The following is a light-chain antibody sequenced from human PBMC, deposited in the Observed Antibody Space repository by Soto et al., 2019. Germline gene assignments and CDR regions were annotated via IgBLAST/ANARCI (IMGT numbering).Light chain of an antibody. Sequence: DIQMTQSPSTLSASVGDRFTITCRASQSISSWLAWYQQKPGKAPKLLIYDASSLESGVPSRFSGSGSGTDFTLTISCLQSEDFATYYCQQYYSYPSWTFGQGTKVDIK. CDR1: QSISSW. CDR3: QQYYSYPSWT. J-gene: IGKJ1*01. V-gene: IGKV1-5*01. CDR2: DAS.